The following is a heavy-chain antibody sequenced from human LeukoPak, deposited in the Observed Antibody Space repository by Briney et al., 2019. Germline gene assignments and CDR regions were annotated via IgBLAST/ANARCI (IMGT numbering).Heavy chain of an antibody. CDR3: ARYTSGQYYFDY. Sequence: TSQTLSLTCTVSGGSISSGDYFWSWIRQPPGKGLEWIGYIYYTGSTYYNPSLKSRVTISVDTSKNQFSLKLSSVTAADTAVYYCARYTSGQYYFDYWGQGTLVTVFS. CDR2: IYYTGST. V-gene: IGHV4-30-4*01. D-gene: IGHD6-19*01. J-gene: IGHJ4*02. CDR1: GGSISSGDYF.